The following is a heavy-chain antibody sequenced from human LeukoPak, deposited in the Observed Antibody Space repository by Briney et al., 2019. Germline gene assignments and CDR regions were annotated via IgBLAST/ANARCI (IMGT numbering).Heavy chain of an antibody. D-gene: IGHD6-13*01. Sequence: PSETLSLTCTVSGGSISSGGYYWSWIRQHPGKGPEWIGYIYYSGSTYYNPSLKSRVTISVDTSKNQFSLKLSSVTAADTAVYYCARFNSSSWYGYFDYWGQGTLVTVSS. CDR3: ARFNSSSWYGYFDY. V-gene: IGHV4-31*03. J-gene: IGHJ4*02. CDR2: IYYSGST. CDR1: GGSISSGGYY.